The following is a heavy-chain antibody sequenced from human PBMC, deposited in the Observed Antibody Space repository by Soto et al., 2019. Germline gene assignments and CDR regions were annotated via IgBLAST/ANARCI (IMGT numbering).Heavy chain of an antibody. Sequence: SETLSLTCAVYGGSFSDYSWTWIRQPPGKGLEWIGDIYHIGSTNYNPSLRGRVTISVDKSNNQFSLTLKYVTAADTAVYYCATLPPRIEVTVLPIPTWGQGTLVTVSS. J-gene: IGHJ5*02. CDR1: GGSFSDYS. CDR2: IYHIGST. V-gene: IGHV4-34*01. CDR3: ATLPPRIEVTVLPIPT. D-gene: IGHD2-15*01.